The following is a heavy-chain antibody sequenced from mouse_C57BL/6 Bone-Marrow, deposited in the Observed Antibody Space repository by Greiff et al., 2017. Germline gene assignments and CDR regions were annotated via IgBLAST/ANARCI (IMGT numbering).Heavy chain of an antibody. V-gene: IGHV1-82*01. J-gene: IGHJ2*01. CDR1: GYAFSSSW. CDR2: IYPGDGDT. Sequence: QVQLQQSGPELVKPGASVKISCKASGYAFSSSWMNWVKQRPGKGLEWIGRIYPGDGDTNYNGKFKGKATLTADKSSSTAYMQLSSLTSEDSAVYFCARGEPDYWGQGTTLTVSS. CDR3: ARGEPDY.